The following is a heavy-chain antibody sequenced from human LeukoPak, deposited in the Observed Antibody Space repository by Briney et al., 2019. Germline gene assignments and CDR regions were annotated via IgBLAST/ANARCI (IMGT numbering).Heavy chain of an antibody. CDR2: IYHSGST. D-gene: IGHD3-10*01. Sequence: SETLSLTCTVSGGSISSGGYYWSWIRQPPGKGLEWIGYIYHSGSTYYNPSLKSRVTISVDTSKNQFSLKLSSVTAADTAVYYCARQLSRFGELWGAFDIWGQGTMVTVSS. V-gene: IGHV4-30-2*03. J-gene: IGHJ3*02. CDR3: ARQLSRFGELWGAFDI. CDR1: GGSISSGGYY.